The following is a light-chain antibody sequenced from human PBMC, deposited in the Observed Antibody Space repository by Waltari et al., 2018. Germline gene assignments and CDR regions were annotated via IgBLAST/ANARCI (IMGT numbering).Light chain of an antibody. J-gene: IGKJ4*01. CDR2: AAS. CDR1: QGISNY. CDR3: QKYNSAPPASLT. V-gene: IGKV1-27*01. Sequence: DIQMTQSASSLSASVGDRVTITCRASQGISNYLAWYQQKPGKVPKLLIYAASTLQSGVPSRFSGSGSGTDFTLTISSLQPEDVATYYCQKYNSAPPASLTFGGGTKVEIK.